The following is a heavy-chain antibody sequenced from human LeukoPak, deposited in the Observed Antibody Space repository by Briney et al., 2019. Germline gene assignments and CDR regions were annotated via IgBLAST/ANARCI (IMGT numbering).Heavy chain of an antibody. CDR1: GFTVSSNY. V-gene: IGHV3-53*01. CDR3: ARSDYYGSGSYSADY. J-gene: IGHJ4*02. Sequence: PGGSLRRSCAASGFTVSSNYMKWVCQALGKGLEWVSVIYRGGSTYYADSVKGRFTISRDNSKNTLYLQMNSLRAEDTAVYYCARSDYYGSGSYSADYWGQGTLVTVSS. D-gene: IGHD3-10*01. CDR2: IYRGGST.